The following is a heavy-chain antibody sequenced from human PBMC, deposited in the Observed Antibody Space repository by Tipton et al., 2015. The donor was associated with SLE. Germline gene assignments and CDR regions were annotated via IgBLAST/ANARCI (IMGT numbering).Heavy chain of an antibody. CDR3: ARDHLPGGYYYYMDV. J-gene: IGHJ6*03. V-gene: IGHV4-59*01. Sequence: GSLRLSCTVSGGSISSFYWSWIRQPPGKGLEWIGYIYYSGSTNYNPSLKSRVTISVDTSKNQFSLKLSSGTAADTAVYYCARDHLPGGYYYYMDVWGKGTTVTVSS. D-gene: IGHD1-14*01. CDR2: IYYSGST. CDR1: GGSISSFY.